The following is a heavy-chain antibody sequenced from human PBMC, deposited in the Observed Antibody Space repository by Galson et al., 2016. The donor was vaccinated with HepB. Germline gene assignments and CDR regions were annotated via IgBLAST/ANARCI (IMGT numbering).Heavy chain of an antibody. V-gene: IGHV3-33*01. J-gene: IGHJ4*02. Sequence: SLRLSCATSEFIFSNFGMHWVRQAPGKGLEWVAVIWYDGSNKYYADSVKGRFTISRDNSKSTLYLQMNSLRAEDTAVYYCARGYCRGSNCLGGYWGQGTQVTVSA. CDR2: IWYDGSNK. CDR1: EFIFSNFG. D-gene: IGHD2-15*01. CDR3: ARGYCRGSNCLGGY.